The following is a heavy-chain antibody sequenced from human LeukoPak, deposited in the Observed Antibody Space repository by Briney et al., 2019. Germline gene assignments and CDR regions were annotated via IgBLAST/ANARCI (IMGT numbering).Heavy chain of an antibody. J-gene: IGHJ3*02. CDR1: GSTFSSYA. CDR3: ASGRLDFGDHEAFDI. Sequence: SVKVSCKASGSTFSSYAISWVRQAPGQGLECMGRIIPILGITNYAQKFQGRLTITADKSTSTAYMELSSLRSEDTAVFYCASGRLDFGDHEAFDIWGQGTMVTVSS. V-gene: IGHV1-69*04. D-gene: IGHD4-17*01. CDR2: IIPILGIT.